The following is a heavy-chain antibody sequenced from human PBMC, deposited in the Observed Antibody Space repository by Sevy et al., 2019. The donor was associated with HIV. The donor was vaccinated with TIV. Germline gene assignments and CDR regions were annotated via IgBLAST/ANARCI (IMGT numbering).Heavy chain of an antibody. CDR3: ARDCNSASCLWGLDV. J-gene: IGHJ6*02. V-gene: IGHV3-7*03. Sequence: GGSLRLSCVASGFSFTNYWMTWVRQAPGKGLEWVANIKRDASEKYYVGSVKGRFTISRDNAKESLYLQMKSLRAEDTAVYDCARDCNSASCLWGLDVWGQGTTVTVSS. CDR1: GFSFTNYW. D-gene: IGHD2-2*01. CDR2: IKRDASEK.